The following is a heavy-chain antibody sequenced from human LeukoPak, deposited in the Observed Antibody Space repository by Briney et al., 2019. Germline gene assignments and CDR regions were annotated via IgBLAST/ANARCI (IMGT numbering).Heavy chain of an antibody. CDR3: ARHGGWELLGEFDY. D-gene: IGHD1-26*01. Sequence: SETLFLTCTVSGGSISSSSYYWGWIRQPPGKGLEWIGSIYYSGSTYHNPSLKSRVTISVDTSKNQFSLKLSSVTAADTAVYYCARHGGWELLGEFDYWGQGTLVTVSS. J-gene: IGHJ4*02. V-gene: IGHV4-39*01. CDR1: GGSISSSSYY. CDR2: IYYSGST.